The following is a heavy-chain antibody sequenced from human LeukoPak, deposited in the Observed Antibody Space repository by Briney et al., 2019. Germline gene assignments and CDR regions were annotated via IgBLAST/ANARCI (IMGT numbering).Heavy chain of an antibody. CDR1: GGSFSGYY. J-gene: IGHJ4*02. CDR2: INHSGST. V-gene: IGHV4-34*01. D-gene: IGHD3-22*01. CDR3: ARDTNTYYYDSSGYYKLDY. Sequence: SETLSLTCAVYGGSFSGYYWSWIRQPPGKGLEWIGEINHSGSTTYKPSIKSRVPISVDPSKNEFSLKQSSVPATDTAVYYCARDTNTYYYDSSGYYKLDYWGQGTLVTVSS.